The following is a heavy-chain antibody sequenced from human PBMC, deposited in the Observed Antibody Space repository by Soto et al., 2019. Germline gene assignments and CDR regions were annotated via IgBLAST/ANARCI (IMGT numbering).Heavy chain of an antibody. CDR2: MNPNSANT. V-gene: IGHV1-8*01. Sequence: QVQLVQSGAEVKKPGASVKVSCKASGYTFTSYDINWVRQATGQGLEWMGWMNPNSANTGYAQKFXGXVXMXXNTSISTAYMELSSLRSEDTAVYYCARERYGLFDYWGQGTLVTVSS. CDR3: ARERYGLFDY. D-gene: IGHD1-1*01. J-gene: IGHJ4*02. CDR1: GYTFTSYD.